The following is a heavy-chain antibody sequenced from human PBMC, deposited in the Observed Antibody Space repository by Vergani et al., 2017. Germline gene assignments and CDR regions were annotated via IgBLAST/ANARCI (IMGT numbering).Heavy chain of an antibody. CDR1: GGSISSGSYY. J-gene: IGHJ4*02. CDR3: AGSTVHSSGWYDY. Sequence: QVQLQESGPGLVKPSQTLSLTCTVSGGSISSGSYYWSWIRQPAGKGLEWIGRIYTSGSTNYNPSLKSRVTISVDTSKNQFSLKLSSVTAADTAVYYCAGSTVHSSGWYDYWGQASLVTVPS. D-gene: IGHD6-19*01. CDR2: IYTSGST. V-gene: IGHV4-61*02.